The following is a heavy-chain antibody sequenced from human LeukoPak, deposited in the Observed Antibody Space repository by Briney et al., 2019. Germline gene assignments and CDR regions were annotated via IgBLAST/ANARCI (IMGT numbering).Heavy chain of an antibody. CDR1: GGSISSSSYY. V-gene: IGHV4-39*07. J-gene: IGHJ4*02. CDR3: ARTIAYGDYGSPFDY. Sequence: SETLSLTCTVSGGSISSSSYYWGWIRQPPGKGLEWIGEINHSGSTNYNPSLKSRVTISVDTSKNQFSLKLSSVTAADTAVYYCARTIAYGDYGSPFDYWGQGTLVTVSS. D-gene: IGHD4-17*01. CDR2: INHSGST.